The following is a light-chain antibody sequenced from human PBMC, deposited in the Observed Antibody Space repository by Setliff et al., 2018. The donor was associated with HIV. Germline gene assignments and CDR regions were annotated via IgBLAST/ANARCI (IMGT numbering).Light chain of an antibody. CDR3: SSYTSSGTLV. CDR2: SVT. J-gene: IGLJ1*01. V-gene: IGLV2-14*03. Sequence: QSALTQPASVSGSPGQSITISCSGTNSDIGSHDYVSWYQQHPGKAPKLIIFSVTYRPSGVSNRFSGSKSGNTASLTISGLQAEDEADYYCSSYTSSGTLVFGTGTRSPS. CDR1: NSDIGSHDY.